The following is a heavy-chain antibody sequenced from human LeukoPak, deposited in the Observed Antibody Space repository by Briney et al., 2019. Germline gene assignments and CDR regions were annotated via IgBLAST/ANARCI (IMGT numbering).Heavy chain of an antibody. CDR3: AKDDAYSSGWFRY. Sequence: GGSLRLSCAASGFTFSSYAMSWVCQAPGKGLEWVSAISGSGGSTYYADSVKGRFTISRDNSKNTLYLQMNSLRAEDTAVYYCAKDDAYSSGWFRYWGQGTLVTVSS. V-gene: IGHV3-23*01. D-gene: IGHD6-19*01. CDR1: GFTFSSYA. CDR2: ISGSGGST. J-gene: IGHJ4*02.